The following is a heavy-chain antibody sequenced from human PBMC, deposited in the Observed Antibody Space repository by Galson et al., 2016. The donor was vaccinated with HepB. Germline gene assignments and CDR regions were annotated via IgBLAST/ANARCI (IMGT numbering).Heavy chain of an antibody. CDR2: IWLDGSNE. D-gene: IGHD3-10*01. CDR1: SFTFSNYG. CDR3: ARDLDITMVRGVTLPLRY. Sequence: SLRLSCAASSFTFSNYGMHWARQAPGKGLEWVALIWLDGSNEYYSDSVKGRFTISRDNSKSMLFLQMSNLRAEDTAVYYCARDLDITMVRGVTLPLRYWGQGTQVTVSS. V-gene: IGHV3-33*01. J-gene: IGHJ4*02.